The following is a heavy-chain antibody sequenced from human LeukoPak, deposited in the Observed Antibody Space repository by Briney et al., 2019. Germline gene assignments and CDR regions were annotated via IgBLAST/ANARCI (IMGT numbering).Heavy chain of an antibody. Sequence: SETLSLTCTVSGGPIYSYYWSWIRRTAGKGLEWIGRLYPGVSTDYNPSLKSRVTISVDTSKKQFALKLSAVTAADTAVYYCARMNFYDSTSYSPGHYLDVWGKGTTVTVSS. V-gene: IGHV4-4*07. CDR1: GGPIYSYY. D-gene: IGHD3-22*01. J-gene: IGHJ6*03. CDR2: LYPGVST. CDR3: ARMNFYDSTSYSPGHYLDV.